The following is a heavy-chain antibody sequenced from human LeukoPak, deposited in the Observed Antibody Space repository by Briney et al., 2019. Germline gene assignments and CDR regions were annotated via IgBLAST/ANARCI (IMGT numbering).Heavy chain of an antibody. V-gene: IGHV3-48*01. CDR1: GFTFSSYS. CDR2: ISSASNTI. J-gene: IGHJ5*02. CDR3: ARDGWFGDYNWFDP. Sequence: GGSLRLSCAASGFTFSSYSMNWVRQAPGKGLEWVSYISSASNTIYYADSVKGRFTISRDNAKNSLYLQMNSLRAEDTAMYYCARDGWFGDYNWFDPWGQGTLVTVS. D-gene: IGHD3-10*01.